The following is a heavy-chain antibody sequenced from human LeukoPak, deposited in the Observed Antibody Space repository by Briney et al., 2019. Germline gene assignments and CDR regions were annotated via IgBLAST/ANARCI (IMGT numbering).Heavy chain of an antibody. D-gene: IGHD2-2*01. V-gene: IGHV1-69*05. CDR2: IIPIFGTA. CDR3: ARVPRPAATYYYYYMDV. Sequence: SVKVSCKASGGTFSSYAISWVRQAPGQGLEWMGGIIPIFGTANYAQKFQGRVTITTDESTSTAYMELSSLRSEDTAVYYCARVPRPAATYYYYYMDVWGKGTTVTVSS. CDR1: GGTFSSYA. J-gene: IGHJ6*03.